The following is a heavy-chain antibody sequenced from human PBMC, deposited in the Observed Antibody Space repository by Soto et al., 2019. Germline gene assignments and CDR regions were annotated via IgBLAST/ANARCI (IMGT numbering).Heavy chain of an antibody. CDR3: ARDPIEYGDEGRVYYYGMDV. CDR1: GFTFSSYG. D-gene: IGHD4-17*01. V-gene: IGHV3-33*01. J-gene: IGHJ6*02. Sequence: QVQLVESGGGVVQPGRSLRLSCAASGFTFSSYGMHWVRQAPGKGLEWVEVIWYDGSNKYYADSVKGRFTITRDNSKNTLYLQMNSLRAEDTAVYYCARDPIEYGDEGRVYYYGMDVWGLGTTVTVSS. CDR2: IWYDGSNK.